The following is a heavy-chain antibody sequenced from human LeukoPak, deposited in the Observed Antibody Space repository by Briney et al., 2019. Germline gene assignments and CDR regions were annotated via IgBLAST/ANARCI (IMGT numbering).Heavy chain of an antibody. V-gene: IGHV4-30-2*01. CDR1: GGSISSGGYP. CDR2: IYHSGST. J-gene: IGHJ5*02. Sequence: KSSETLSLTCAVSGGSISSGGYPWSWIRQPPGKGLEWIGYIYHSGSTYYNPSLKSRVTISVDRSKNQFSLKLSSVTAADTAVYYCARSIVVVPAARKYNWFDPWGQGTLVTVSS. D-gene: IGHD2-2*01. CDR3: ARSIVVVPAARKYNWFDP.